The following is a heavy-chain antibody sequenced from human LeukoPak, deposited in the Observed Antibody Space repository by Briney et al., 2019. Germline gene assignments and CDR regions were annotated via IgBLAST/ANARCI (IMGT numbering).Heavy chain of an antibody. D-gene: IGHD2-21*01. CDR2: ILPLSGTT. Sequence: ASVKVSCKASGDTFSSYAINWVRQVPGQGLEWMGGILPLSGTTHYAEKFQGRVTISADESTTTGYMELNSLRSEDTAVYYCMREVFQGLGPWGQGTLVTVSS. CDR1: GDTFSSYA. V-gene: IGHV1-69*13. J-gene: IGHJ5*02. CDR3: MREVFQGLGP.